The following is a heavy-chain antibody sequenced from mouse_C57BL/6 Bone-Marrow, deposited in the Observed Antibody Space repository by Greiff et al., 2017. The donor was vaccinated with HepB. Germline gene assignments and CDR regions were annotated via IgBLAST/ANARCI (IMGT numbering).Heavy chain of an antibody. J-gene: IGHJ1*03. V-gene: IGHV1-63*01. CDR2: IYPGGGYT. D-gene: IGHD1-1*01. CDR3: ASYAPISYYGSSCLYFDV. Sequence: QVQLKQSGAELVRPGTSVKMSCKASGYTFTNYWIGWAKQRPGHGLEWIGDIYPGGGYTNYHEKFKGKATLTADKSSSTAYMQLSSLTSEDSAISYCASYAPISYYGSSCLYFDVGGTGTTVTVSS. CDR1: GYTFTNYW.